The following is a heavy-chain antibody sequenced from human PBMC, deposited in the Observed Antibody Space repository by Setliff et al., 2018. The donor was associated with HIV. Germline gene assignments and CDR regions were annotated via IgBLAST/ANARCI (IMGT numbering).Heavy chain of an antibody. CDR2: INDGNGNT. CDR3: ARAPPPLRYFDWEPLDAFDI. V-gene: IGHV1-3*01. D-gene: IGHD3-9*01. J-gene: IGHJ3*02. Sequence: ASVKVSCKASGYTFTNYAIHWVRQAPGLGLEWMGWINDGNGNTDYAQEMQGRLTMTTDTSTSTAYMDLESLTSDDTAVYYCARAPPPLRYFDWEPLDAFDIWGQGTMVTVSS. CDR1: GYTFTNYA.